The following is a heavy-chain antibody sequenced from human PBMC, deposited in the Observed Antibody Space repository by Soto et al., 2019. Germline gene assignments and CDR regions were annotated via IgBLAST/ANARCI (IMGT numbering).Heavy chain of an antibody. Sequence: QVQLQQWGAQLLKPSETLSLTCAVYGGSFSGYYWSWIRQPPGKGLEWIGEINQSGMTNYNPSLKSRVTILVDTSKNQLSLKLTSVTAADTAIYYCARGARGGSRPTNSWGQGTLVTVSS. D-gene: IGHD3-10*01. V-gene: IGHV4-34*01. CDR1: GGSFSGYY. CDR2: INQSGMT. CDR3: ARGARGGSRPTNS. J-gene: IGHJ4*02.